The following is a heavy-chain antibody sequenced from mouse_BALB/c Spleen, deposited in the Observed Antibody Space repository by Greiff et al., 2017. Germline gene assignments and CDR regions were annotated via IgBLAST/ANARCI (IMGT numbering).Heavy chain of an antibody. CDR3: AREGYGNYDYAMDY. D-gene: IGHD2-1*01. J-gene: IGHJ4*01. CDR2: ISDGGSYT. V-gene: IGHV5-4*02. CDR1: GFTFSDYY. Sequence: EVMLVESGGGLVKPGGSLKLSCAASGFTFSDYYMYWVRQTPEKRLEWVATISDGGSYTYYPDSVKGRFTISRDNAKNNLYLQMSSLKSEDTAMYYCAREGYGNYDYAMDYWGQGTSVTVSS.